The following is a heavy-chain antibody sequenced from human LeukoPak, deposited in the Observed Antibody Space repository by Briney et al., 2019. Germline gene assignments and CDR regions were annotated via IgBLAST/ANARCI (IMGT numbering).Heavy chain of an antibody. D-gene: IGHD6-6*01. V-gene: IGHV3-23*01. CDR1: EFTFSNHA. Sequence: GGSLRLSCAASEFTFSNHAMTWVRQAPGKGLEWVSSISISGDRTYYADSVKGRFTISRDNSKNTVYLQMNSLGAEDTAMYYCANEIRPNDYWGQGTLVTVSS. CDR2: ISISGDRT. J-gene: IGHJ4*02. CDR3: ANEIRPNDY.